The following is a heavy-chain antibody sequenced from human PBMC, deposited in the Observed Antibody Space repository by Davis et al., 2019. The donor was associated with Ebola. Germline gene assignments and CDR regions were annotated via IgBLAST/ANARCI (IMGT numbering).Heavy chain of an antibody. Sequence: ASVKVSCKASGNTFTNFHIHWVRQAPGQGLEWVGWINPNSGDTNYAQKFRGWVTLTRDTSITTAYMEFSRLKSDDTAVYFCARDNADFGMDVWGQGTTVTVS. CDR1: GNTFTNFH. CDR3: ARDNADFGMDV. CDR2: INPNSGDT. J-gene: IGHJ6*02. V-gene: IGHV1-2*04. D-gene: IGHD3-16*02.